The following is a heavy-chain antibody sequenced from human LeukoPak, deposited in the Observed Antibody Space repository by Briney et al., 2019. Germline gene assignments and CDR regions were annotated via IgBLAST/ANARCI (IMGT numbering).Heavy chain of an antibody. Sequence: SETLSLTCTVSGGSISSSSYYWGWIRQPPGKGLEWIGSIYYSGSTYYNPSLKSRVTISVDTSKNQFSLKLSSVTAADTAVYYCAGSSKRRYYFDYWGQGTLVTVS. CDR3: AGSSKRRYYFDY. CDR1: GGSISSSSYY. V-gene: IGHV4-39*01. CDR2: IYYSGST. J-gene: IGHJ4*02. D-gene: IGHD6-6*01.